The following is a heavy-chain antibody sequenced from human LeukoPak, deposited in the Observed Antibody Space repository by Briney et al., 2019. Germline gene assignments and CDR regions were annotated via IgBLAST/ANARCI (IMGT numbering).Heavy chain of an antibody. CDR2: INPSGDSP. CDR3: ATSTYGSGSYYATSRNKSYFDY. Sequence: ASVKVSCKASGYTFTSYYMHWVRQAPGQGLEWMGIINPSGDSPNYPQKFQGRVTMTRDTSTSTVYMELSSLRSEDTAVHYCATSTYGSGSYYATSRNKSYFDYWGQGTLVTVSS. D-gene: IGHD3-10*01. V-gene: IGHV1-46*01. J-gene: IGHJ4*02. CDR1: GYTFTSYY.